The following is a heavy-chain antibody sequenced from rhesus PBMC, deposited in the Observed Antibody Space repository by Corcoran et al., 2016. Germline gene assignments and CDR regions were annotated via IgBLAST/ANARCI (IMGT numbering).Heavy chain of an antibody. CDR1: GSYIRRGYS. D-gene: IGHD3-3*01. V-gene: IGHV4S7*01. Sequence: QVQLQESGPGAVKPSETLSLTCAVSGSYIRRGYSWSGIRHPHGKGLEWVGYIYGSSGSTNYKPSLKNRVTISKDTSKNQVSLKLSSVTAADTAVYYCAREYLDWLYDYWGQGVLVTVSS. J-gene: IGHJ4*01. CDR3: AREYLDWLYDY. CDR2: IYGSSGST.